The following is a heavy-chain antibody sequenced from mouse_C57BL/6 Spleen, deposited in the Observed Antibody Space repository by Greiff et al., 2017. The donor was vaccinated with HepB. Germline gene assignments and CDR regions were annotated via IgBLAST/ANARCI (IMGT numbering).Heavy chain of an antibody. Sequence: ESGPGLVKPSQSLSLTCSVTGYSITSGYYWNWIRQFPGNKLEWMGYISYDGSNNYNPSLKNRISITRDTSKNQFFLKLNSVTTEDTATYYCASLKGYFDVWGTGTTVTVSS. CDR1: GYSITSGYY. CDR3: ASLKGYFDV. CDR2: ISYDGSN. V-gene: IGHV3-6*01. D-gene: IGHD1-3*01. J-gene: IGHJ1*03.